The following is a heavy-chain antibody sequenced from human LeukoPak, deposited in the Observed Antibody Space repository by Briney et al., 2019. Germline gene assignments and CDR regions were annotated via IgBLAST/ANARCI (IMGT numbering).Heavy chain of an antibody. J-gene: IGHJ4*02. Sequence: GGSLRLSCAASGFTFSSYGMPWVRQPPGRGLGWVAVISYDGSNKYYADSVKGRFTISRDNSKNTLYLQMNSLRAEDTAVYYCAKGYYYGSGSYYNIDLGYWGQGTLVTVSS. CDR3: AKGYYYGSGSYYNIDLGY. CDR2: ISYDGSNK. CDR1: GFTFSSYG. D-gene: IGHD3-10*01. V-gene: IGHV3-30*18.